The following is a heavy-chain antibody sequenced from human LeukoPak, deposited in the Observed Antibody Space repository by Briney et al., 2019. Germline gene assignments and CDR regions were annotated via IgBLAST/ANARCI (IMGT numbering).Heavy chain of an antibody. CDR1: GYTFTSYD. CDR2: MNPNSGNT. J-gene: IGHJ6*03. CDR3: ARGQYITTSHYMDV. Sequence: ASVKVSCKASGYTFTSYDINWVRQATGQGLEWMGWMNPNSGNTGYAQKFRGRVTITRNTSISTAYMELSSLRSEDTAVYYCARGQYITTSHYMDVWGKGTTVTVSS. V-gene: IGHV1-8*02. D-gene: IGHD3-22*01.